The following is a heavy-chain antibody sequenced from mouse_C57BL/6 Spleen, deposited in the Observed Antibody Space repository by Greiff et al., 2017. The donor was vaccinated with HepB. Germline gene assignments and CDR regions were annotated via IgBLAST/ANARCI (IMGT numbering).Heavy chain of an antibody. Sequence: EVKLMESGGGLVKPGGSLKLSCAASGFTFSDYGMHWVRQAPEKGLEWVAYISSGSSTIYYADTVMGRFTISRDNAKNTLFLQMTSLRSEDTAMYYCAREGWDVTMDYWGQGTSVTVSS. J-gene: IGHJ4*01. V-gene: IGHV5-17*01. CDR1: GFTFSDYG. CDR3: AREGWDVTMDY. D-gene: IGHD3-3*01. CDR2: ISSGSSTI.